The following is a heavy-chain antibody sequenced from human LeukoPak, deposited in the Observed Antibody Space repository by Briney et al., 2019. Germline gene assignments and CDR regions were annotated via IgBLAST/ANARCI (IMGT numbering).Heavy chain of an antibody. J-gene: IGHJ4*02. CDR3: ARGPDGDHGSYYFDY. V-gene: IGHV3-30-3*01. CDR1: GFSFSSYP. CDR2: VSYDGINK. D-gene: IGHD4-17*01. Sequence: GGSLRLSCAASGFSFSSYPMHWVRQAPGKGLEWVAVVSYDGINKYYADSVKGRFTLSRDNSENTLFLQMDSLKSEDTAVYYCARGPDGDHGSYYFDYWGQGAVVTVSS.